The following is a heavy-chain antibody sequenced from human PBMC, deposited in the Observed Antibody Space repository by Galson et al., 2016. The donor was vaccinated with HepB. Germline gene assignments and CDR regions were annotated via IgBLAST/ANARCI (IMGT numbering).Heavy chain of an antibody. CDR3: SRDPFPPLYGGKSY. V-gene: IGHV3-49*01. J-gene: IGHJ4*02. CDR2: IRSKAYGGTT. CDR1: GLTFGDYG. D-gene: IGHD4-23*01. Sequence: SLRLSCAASGLTFGDYGMSWFRQAPGKGLEWVGVIRSKAYGGTTEYAASVKGRFTISRDGSKSTAYLQMNSLKTDDTAVYYTSRDPFPPLYGGKSYWGQGTLVTVSS.